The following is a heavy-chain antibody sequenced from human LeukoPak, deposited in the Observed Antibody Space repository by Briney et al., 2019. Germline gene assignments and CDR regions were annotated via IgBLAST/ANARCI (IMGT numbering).Heavy chain of an antibody. CDR3: ARDGLYDSSGYYMDS. CDR1: GGAISSYY. CDR2: IYYSGGT. J-gene: IGHJ4*02. Sequence: SETLSLTCTVSGGAISSYYWSWIRQPPGKGLEWIGYIYYSGGTKYNPSLMSRVTISVDRAQSQFSLSLSSATAADTAVYYCARDGLYDSSGYYMDSWGQGTLVIVPS. D-gene: IGHD3-22*01. V-gene: IGHV4-59*01.